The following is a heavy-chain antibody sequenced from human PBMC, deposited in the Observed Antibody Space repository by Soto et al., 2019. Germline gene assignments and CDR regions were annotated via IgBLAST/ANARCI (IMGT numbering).Heavy chain of an antibody. CDR1: GGSVSSGSYY. D-gene: IGHD3-3*01. Sequence: TSETLSLTCTVSGGSVSSGSYYWSWIRQPPGKGLEWIGYIYYSGSTNYNPSLKSRVTISVDTSKNQFSLKLSSVTAADTAVYYCARARFKDFWSGSYYFDYWGQGTLVTVSS. CDR2: IYYSGST. J-gene: IGHJ4*02. V-gene: IGHV4-61*01. CDR3: ARARFKDFWSGSYYFDY.